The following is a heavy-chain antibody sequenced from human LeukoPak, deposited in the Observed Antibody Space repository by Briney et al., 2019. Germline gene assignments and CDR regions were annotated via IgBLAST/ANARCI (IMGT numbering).Heavy chain of an antibody. CDR3: TTTYYSNPSRGGY. CDR1: GSTFTNAW. Sequence: GGSLRLSCAASGSTFTNAWMTWVRQAPGKGLEWVGRIKSKSEGGTTDYAVSVKGRFTISRDDSKNTLYLQMNSLKIEDTAVYYCTTTYYSNPSRGGYWGQGTLVTVSS. D-gene: IGHD4-11*01. J-gene: IGHJ4*02. CDR2: IKSKSEGGTT. V-gene: IGHV3-15*01.